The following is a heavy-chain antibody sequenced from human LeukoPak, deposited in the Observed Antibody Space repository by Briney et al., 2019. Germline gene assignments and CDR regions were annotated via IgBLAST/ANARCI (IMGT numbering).Heavy chain of an antibody. D-gene: IGHD2-8*01. CDR2: IYYSGAS. CDR3: ASHWTLTSCI. Sequence: SETLSLTCTVSVGSISSGSYYWGWVRQPPGKGLEWIANIYYSGASYFNPSLKSRVSISVDTSKNQFSLTLKSVTAADTATYYCASHWTLTSCIWGQGSLVTVS. J-gene: IGHJ4*02. V-gene: IGHV4-39*01. CDR1: VGSISSGSYY.